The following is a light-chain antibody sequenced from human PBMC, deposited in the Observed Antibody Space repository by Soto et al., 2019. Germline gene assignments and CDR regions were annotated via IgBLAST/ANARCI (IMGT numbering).Light chain of an antibody. V-gene: IGKV1-39*01. Sequence: DIQMTQSPSSLSASVGDRVTITCRASQIITTYVNWYRQRPGKAPKLLISDASSLQSGVPYRFSGSVSRTVFSLTINSLQAEVFATYYCQQSYSNLLPWTFGEGTKVEVK. CDR3: QQSYSNLLPWT. J-gene: IGKJ1*01. CDR2: DAS. CDR1: QIITTY.